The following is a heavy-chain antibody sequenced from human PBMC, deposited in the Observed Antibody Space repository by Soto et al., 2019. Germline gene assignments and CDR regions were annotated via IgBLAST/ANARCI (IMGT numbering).Heavy chain of an antibody. CDR2: INHSGST. V-gene: IGHV4-34*01. CDR3: ARGGYCSSTSCYTRYYYYGMDV. D-gene: IGHD2-2*02. CDR1: GGSFSGYY. J-gene: IGHJ6*02. Sequence: PSETLSLTCAVYGGSFSGYYWSWIRQPPGKGLEWIGEINHSGSTNYNPSLKSRVTIPVDTSKNQFSLKLSSVTAADTAVYYCARGGYCSSTSCYTRYYYYGMDVWGQGTTVTVSS.